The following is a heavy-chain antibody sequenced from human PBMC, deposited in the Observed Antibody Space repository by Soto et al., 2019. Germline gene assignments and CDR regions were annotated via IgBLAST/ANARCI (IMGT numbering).Heavy chain of an antibody. CDR2: ISGSGGST. V-gene: IGHV3-23*01. J-gene: IGHJ6*02. CDR1: GFTFSSYS. D-gene: IGHD3-3*01. Sequence: GGSLRLACAASGFTFSSYSMNWVRQAPGKGLEWVSAISGSGGSTYYAESVKGRFTISRENAKNSLYLQMNSLRAEDTAIYYCARQPKGIFGVVFVPDNFYYYGMDVWGQGTTVTVSS. CDR3: ARQPKGIFGVVFVPDNFYYYGMDV.